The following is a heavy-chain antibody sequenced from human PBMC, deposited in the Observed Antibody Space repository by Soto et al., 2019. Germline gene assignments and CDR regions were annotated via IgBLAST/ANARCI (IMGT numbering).Heavy chain of an antibody. Sequence: PSETLSLTCTVSGGSISSYYWSWIRQPPGKGLEWIGHIYYSGSTNYNPSLKSRVTISADTPKNQFSLKLSSVTAADTAVYYCAKNWNWGSLVHWGQGTLVTVSS. CDR2: IYYSGST. D-gene: IGHD7-27*01. CDR1: GGSISSYY. V-gene: IGHV4-59*08. CDR3: AKNWNWGSLVH. J-gene: IGHJ4*02.